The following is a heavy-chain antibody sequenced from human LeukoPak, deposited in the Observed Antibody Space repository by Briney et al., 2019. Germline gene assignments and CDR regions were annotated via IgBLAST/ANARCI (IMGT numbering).Heavy chain of an antibody. V-gene: IGHV3-23*01. CDR1: GFDFSSYA. CDR3: AKDQGVGYCSSTSCYTPAFDI. J-gene: IGHJ3*02. Sequence: GGSLRLSCVVSGFDFSSYAMSWVRQAPGTGPEWVSVISGSISTPYYADSVKGRFSISRDNSKNTLYLQMNSLRAEDTAVYYCAKDQGVGYCSSTSCYTPAFDIWGQGTMVTVSS. CDR2: ISGSISTP. D-gene: IGHD2-2*02.